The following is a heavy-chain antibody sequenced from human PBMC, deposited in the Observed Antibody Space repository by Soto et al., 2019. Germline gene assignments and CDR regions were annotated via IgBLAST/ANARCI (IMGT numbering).Heavy chain of an antibody. D-gene: IGHD1-1*01. V-gene: IGHV3-11*01. CDR3: ASVPVHLERSGGGDAFDL. CDR1: GFNFSDYY. J-gene: IGHJ3*01. Sequence: QVQLVESGGGLVKPGGSLRLSCAGSGFNFSDYYMSWIRQAPGKGLEWVSYISSGGITMYYADSVKGRFTVSRDNAKDSLYLQMNSLRAEDTAVYYCASVPVHLERSGGGDAFDLWGQGTMVTVSS. CDR2: ISSGGITM.